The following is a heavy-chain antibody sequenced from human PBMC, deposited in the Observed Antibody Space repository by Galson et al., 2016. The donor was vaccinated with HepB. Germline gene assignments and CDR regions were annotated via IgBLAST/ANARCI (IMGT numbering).Heavy chain of an antibody. CDR1: GYSFTTYW. CDR3: ARHECRGSDCFSAYDF. CDR2: VYPGNSEI. Sequence: QSGAEVKKPGESLTISCKRSGYSFTTYWISWVRQMPGKGLESMGIVYPGNSEIRYSPSFQGQVTISADKSITTVYLQWNSLKASDSAIYYCARHECRGSDCFSAYDFWGQGTVVTVSS. V-gene: IGHV5-51*01. J-gene: IGHJ3*01. D-gene: IGHD2-21*02.